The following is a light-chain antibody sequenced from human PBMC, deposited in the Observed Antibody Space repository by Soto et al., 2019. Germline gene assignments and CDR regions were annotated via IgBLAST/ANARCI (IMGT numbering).Light chain of an antibody. CDR1: ERVSTN. CDR2: GAS. Sequence: PGKRATISCRASERVSTNLAWYQQKPGQAPRLLIYGASNRATGIPDRFSGSGSGTDFTLTISRLEPEDFAVYYCQQYGSSGTFEQGTEVDIK. V-gene: IGKV3-20*01. CDR3: QQYGSSGT. J-gene: IGKJ1*01.